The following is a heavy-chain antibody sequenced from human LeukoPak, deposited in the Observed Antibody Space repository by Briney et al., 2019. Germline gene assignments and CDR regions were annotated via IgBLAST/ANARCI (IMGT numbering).Heavy chain of an antibody. Sequence: SETLSLTCTVSGGSISSYYWSWIRQPPGKELEWIGYIYYSGSTNYNPSLKSRVTISVDTSKNQFSLKLSSVTAADTAVYYCARENSGSYYFDYWGQGTLVTVSS. CDR2: IYYSGST. V-gene: IGHV4-59*01. CDR1: GGSISSYY. D-gene: IGHD1-26*01. CDR3: ARENSGSYYFDY. J-gene: IGHJ4*02.